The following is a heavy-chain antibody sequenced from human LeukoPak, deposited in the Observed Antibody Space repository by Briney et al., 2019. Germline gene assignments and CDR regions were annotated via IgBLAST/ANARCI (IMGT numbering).Heavy chain of an antibody. Sequence: ASVKVSCKASGYTFTGYYLHWVRQAPGQGLEWMGCVNPNSGDTIYAQKFQGRVTMTADTSADTAYMELSSLRSEDTAVYYCATEGKMVRGLYTDYWGQGTLVTVSS. J-gene: IGHJ4*02. CDR3: ATEGKMVRGLYTDY. CDR1: GYTFTGYY. V-gene: IGHV1-2*02. D-gene: IGHD3-10*01. CDR2: VNPNSGDT.